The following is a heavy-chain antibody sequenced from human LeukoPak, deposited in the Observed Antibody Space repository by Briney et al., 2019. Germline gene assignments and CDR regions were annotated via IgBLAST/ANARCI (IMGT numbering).Heavy chain of an antibody. Sequence: PGGSLRPSCPASGFTFTSYTINWVRQAPGKGLEWVSSIISGSSYINYADSVKGRSTISRDNAKNSLYLRMTSLRFENTAGYYCAKPYGHFDDWGQGTLVTVS. CDR3: AKPYGHFDD. V-gene: IGHV3-21*01. CDR2: IISGSSYI. J-gene: IGHJ4*02. D-gene: IGHD4-17*01. CDR1: GFTFTSYT.